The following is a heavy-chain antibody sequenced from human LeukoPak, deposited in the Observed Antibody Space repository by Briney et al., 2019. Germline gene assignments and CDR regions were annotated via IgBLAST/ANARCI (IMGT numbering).Heavy chain of an antibody. CDR1: GFTFSSYG. CDR3: ARWGLTVTRPVYYYYYFMDV. CDR2: ISGSGGST. Sequence: GGSLRLSCAASGFTFSSYGMSWVRQAPGKGLEWVSAISGSGGSTYYADSVKGRFTISRDNSKNTLYLQMNSLRAEDTAVYYCARWGLTVTRPVYYYYYFMDVWGKGTTVTISS. D-gene: IGHD4-17*01. J-gene: IGHJ6*03. V-gene: IGHV3-23*01.